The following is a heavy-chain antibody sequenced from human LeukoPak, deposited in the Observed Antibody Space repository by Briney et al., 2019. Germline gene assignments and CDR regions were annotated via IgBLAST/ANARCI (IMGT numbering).Heavy chain of an antibody. D-gene: IGHD1-26*01. V-gene: IGHV3-23*01. CDR1: GFTFSSYG. CDR3: AKDHRPCSGSSYYFDY. CDR2: ISGSGGST. Sequence: PGGSLRLSCAASGFTFSSYGMSWVRQAPGKGLEWVSAISGSGGSTYYADSVKGRFTISRDNSKNTLYLQMNSLRAEDTAVYYCAKDHRPCSGSSYYFDYWGQGTLVTVSS. J-gene: IGHJ4*02.